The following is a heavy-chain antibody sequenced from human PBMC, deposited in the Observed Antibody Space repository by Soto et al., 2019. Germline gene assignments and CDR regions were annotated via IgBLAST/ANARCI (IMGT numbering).Heavy chain of an antibody. CDR1: GDSVNSGTYY. Sequence: SETLSLTCTVSGDSVNSGTYYWSWIRQPPGKGLEWIGYIYNSGTTKYNPSLKSRVTISVDTSKNQFSLKLSSVTAADTAVYYCATSSGRYYYFDYWGQGTLVTVSS. V-gene: IGHV4-61*01. J-gene: IGHJ4*02. CDR2: IYNSGTT. D-gene: IGHD6-19*01. CDR3: ATSSGRYYYFDY.